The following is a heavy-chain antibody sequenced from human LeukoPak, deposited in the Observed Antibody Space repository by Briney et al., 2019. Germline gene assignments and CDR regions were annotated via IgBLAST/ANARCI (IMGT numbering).Heavy chain of an antibody. CDR1: GFTFSNYG. J-gene: IGHJ4*02. V-gene: IGHV3-33*01. Sequence: GRSLRLSCAASGFTFSNYGMHWVRQAPGKGLEWVAVIWYGGSKKYHADSVKGRFTISRDNSKNTLNLQMNSLRVEDTAVYYCAAYYYDSSGYDLRFYWGQGTLVTVSS. CDR2: IWYGGSKK. CDR3: AAYYYDSSGYDLRFY. D-gene: IGHD3-22*01.